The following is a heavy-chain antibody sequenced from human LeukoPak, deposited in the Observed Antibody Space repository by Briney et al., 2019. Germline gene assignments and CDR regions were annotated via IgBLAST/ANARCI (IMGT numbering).Heavy chain of an antibody. Sequence: ASVKVSCKASGYTFTSYAMHWVRQAPGQRLEWMGWINAGNGNTKYSQKFQGRVTITRDTSASTAYMELSSLRSEDTAVYYCARDRWFGEPPGYGMDVWGQGTTVTVSS. D-gene: IGHD3-10*01. CDR1: GYTFTSYA. CDR2: INAGNGNT. J-gene: IGHJ6*02. CDR3: ARDRWFGEPPGYGMDV. V-gene: IGHV1-3*01.